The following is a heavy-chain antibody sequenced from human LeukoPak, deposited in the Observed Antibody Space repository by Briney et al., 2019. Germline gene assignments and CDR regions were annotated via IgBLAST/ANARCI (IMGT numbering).Heavy chain of an antibody. V-gene: IGHV1-69*05. CDR2: IIPIFGTA. CDR1: GGTFSSYA. CDR3: ASGQVITIFGVDYYYYYYMDV. D-gene: IGHD3-3*01. Sequence: SVKVSCKASGGTFSSYAISWVRQAPGQGLEWMGGIIPIFGTANYAQKFQGRVTITTHESTSTACMELSSLRSEDTAVYYCASGQVITIFGVDYYYYYYMDVWGKGTTVTVSS. J-gene: IGHJ6*03.